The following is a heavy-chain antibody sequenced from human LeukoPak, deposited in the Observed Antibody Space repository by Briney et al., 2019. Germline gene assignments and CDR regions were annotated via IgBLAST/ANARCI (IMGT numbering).Heavy chain of an antibody. CDR2: ISYDGSNK. CDR1: GFTFSSYG. Sequence: GGSLGLSCAASGFTFSSYGMHWVRQAPGKGLEWVALISYDGSNKYYSDSVKGRFTISRDNSKNTLYLQMNSLRPEDTAVYYCAKGRYTGSSFFDYWGQGTLVTVSS. CDR3: AKGRYTGSSFFDY. D-gene: IGHD3-10*01. J-gene: IGHJ4*02. V-gene: IGHV3-30*18.